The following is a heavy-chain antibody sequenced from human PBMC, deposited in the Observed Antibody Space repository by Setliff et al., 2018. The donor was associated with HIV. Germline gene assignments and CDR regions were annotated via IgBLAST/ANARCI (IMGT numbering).Heavy chain of an antibody. Sequence: SSETLSLTCTVSGGSIWNYYWSWIRQPPGKGLEWIGTIYYSGSTYYNPSLKSRVTISTDTSKNQFSLKLSSVTAADTAVYYCARGSIVGATPYYYYYYYMDVWGKGTTVTVSS. D-gene: IGHD1-26*01. CDR1: GGSIWNYY. CDR2: IYYSGST. V-gene: IGHV4-39*07. CDR3: ARGSIVGATPYYYYYYYMDV. J-gene: IGHJ6*03.